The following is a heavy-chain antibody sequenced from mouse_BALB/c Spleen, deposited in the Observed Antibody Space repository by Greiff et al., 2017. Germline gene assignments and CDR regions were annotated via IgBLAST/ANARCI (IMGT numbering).Heavy chain of an antibody. J-gene: IGHJ3*01. V-gene: IGHV1-15*01. CDR2: IDPETGGT. CDR1: GYTFTDYE. CDR3: TRGDGPWFAY. D-gene: IGHD2-3*01. Sequence: QVQLQQSGAELVRPGASVTLSCKASGYTFTDYEMHWVKQTPVHGLEWIGAIDPETGGTAYNQKFKGKATLTADKSSSTAYMELRSLTSEDSAVYYCTRGDGPWFAYWGQGTLVTVSA.